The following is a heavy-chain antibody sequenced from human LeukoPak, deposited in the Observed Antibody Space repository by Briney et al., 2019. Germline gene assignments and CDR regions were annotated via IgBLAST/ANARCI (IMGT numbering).Heavy chain of an antibody. D-gene: IGHD3-10*01. Sequence: GGSLRLSCSASGFTFGRFWMSWVRQAPGRGLEWVANIKGDGSEKWYVDSVKGRFTISRDNAENSLYLQMNSLRAEDTAVYYCARGTTYGSGSYYNPLYYYYYYGMDVWGQGTTVTVSS. CDR3: ARGTTYGSGSYYNPLYYYYYYGMDV. CDR1: GFTFGRFW. J-gene: IGHJ6*02. CDR2: IKGDGSEK. V-gene: IGHV3-7*02.